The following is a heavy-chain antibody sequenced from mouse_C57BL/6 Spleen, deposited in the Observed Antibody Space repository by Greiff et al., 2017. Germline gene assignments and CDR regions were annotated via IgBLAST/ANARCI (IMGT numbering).Heavy chain of an antibody. CDR3: ARRGLRGSFDY. CDR1: GFTFSSYA. CDR2: ISDGGSYT. Sequence: EVKLEESGGGLVKPGGSLKLSCAASGFTFSSYAMSWVRQTPEKRLEWVATISDGGSYTYYPDNVKGRFTISRDNAKNNLYLQMSHLKSEDTAMYYCARRGLRGSFDYWGQGTTLTVSS. J-gene: IGHJ2*01. D-gene: IGHD2-2*01. V-gene: IGHV5-4*03.